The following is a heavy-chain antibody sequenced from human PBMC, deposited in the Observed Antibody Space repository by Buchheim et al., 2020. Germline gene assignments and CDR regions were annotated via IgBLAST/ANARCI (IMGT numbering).Heavy chain of an antibody. D-gene: IGHD3-22*01. CDR2: INAGNGNT. CDR1: GYTFTSYA. J-gene: IGHJ6*02. CDR3: AREGAYYDNSGYYYYYGMDV. V-gene: IGHV1-3*01. Sequence: QVQLVQSGAEVKKPGASVKVSCKASGYTFTSYAMHWVRQAPGQRLEWMGWINAGNGNTKYSQKFQGRVTITRDTSARTAYMELSSLRSEDTAVYYCAREGAYYDNSGYYYYYGMDVWGQGTT.